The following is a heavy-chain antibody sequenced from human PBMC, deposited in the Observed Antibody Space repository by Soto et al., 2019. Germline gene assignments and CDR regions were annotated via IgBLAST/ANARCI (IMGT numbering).Heavy chain of an antibody. CDR1: GGSISRYY. CDR3: VAGGYYYYYGMDV. J-gene: IGHJ6*02. D-gene: IGHD2-15*01. CDR2: IYTSGST. V-gene: IGHV4-4*07. Sequence: PSETLSLTCTVSGGSISRYYWSWIRQPAGKGLEWIGRIYTSGSTNYNPSLKSRVTMSVDTSENQFSLKPSSATAADTAVYYCVAGGYYYYYGMDVWGQGTTVTVSS.